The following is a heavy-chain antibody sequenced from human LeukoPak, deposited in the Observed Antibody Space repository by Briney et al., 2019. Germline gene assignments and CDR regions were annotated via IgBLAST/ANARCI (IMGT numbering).Heavy chain of an antibody. CDR2: INHSGST. D-gene: IGHD3-22*01. CDR3: AQKSNYYDSSGYYDY. Sequence: PSETLSLTCAVYGGSFSGYYWSWIRQPPGKGLEWIGEINHSGSTNYNPSLKSRVTISVDTSKNQFSLKLSSVTAADTAVYYCAQKSNYYDSSGYYDYWGQGTLVTVSS. CDR1: GGSFSGYY. V-gene: IGHV4-34*01. J-gene: IGHJ4*02.